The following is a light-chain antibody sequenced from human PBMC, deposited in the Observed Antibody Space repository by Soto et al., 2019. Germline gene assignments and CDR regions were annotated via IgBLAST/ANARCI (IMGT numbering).Light chain of an antibody. Sequence: VVTQSPNTLSLSQGERVTLSCGASQSVSTNLAWYQQKPGQAPRLLIYGASTRATGIPVRFSGSGSGTEFTLSISSLQSEDFAVYYCQQYHNWVTFGGGTKVDIK. CDR1: QSVSTN. CDR3: QQYHNWVT. J-gene: IGKJ4*01. CDR2: GAS. V-gene: IGKV3D-15*01.